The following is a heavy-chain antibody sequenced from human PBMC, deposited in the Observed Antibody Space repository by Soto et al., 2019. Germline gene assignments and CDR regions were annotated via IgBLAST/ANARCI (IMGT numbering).Heavy chain of an antibody. CDR3: AKELNYDILTGYKYLDY. CDR1: GFTFSSYA. V-gene: IGHV3-30*04. CDR2: ISYDGSNK. J-gene: IGHJ4*02. D-gene: IGHD3-9*01. Sequence: QVQLVESGGGVVQPGRSLRLSCAASGFTFSSYAMHWVRQAPGKGLEWVAVISYDGSNKYYADSVKGRFTISRDNSKNTLYLQMNSLRAEDTAVYYCAKELNYDILTGYKYLDYWGQGTLVTVSS.